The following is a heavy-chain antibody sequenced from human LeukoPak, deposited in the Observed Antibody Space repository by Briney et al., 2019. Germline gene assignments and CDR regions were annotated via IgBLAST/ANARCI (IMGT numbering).Heavy chain of an antibody. J-gene: IGHJ4*02. V-gene: IGHV3-21*01. D-gene: IGHD1-26*01. CDR1: GFTFSNYW. CDR2: ISSSSSYI. CDR3: ARDVRIVGATYKGFDY. Sequence: PGGSLRLSCAASGFTFSNYWMSWVRQAPGKGLEWVSSISSSSSYIYYADSVKGRFTISRDNAKNSLYLQMNSLRAEDTAVYYCARDVRIVGATYKGFDYWGQGTLVTVSS.